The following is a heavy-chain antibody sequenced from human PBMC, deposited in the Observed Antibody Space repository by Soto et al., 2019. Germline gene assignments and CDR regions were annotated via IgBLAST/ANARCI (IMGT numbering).Heavy chain of an antibody. D-gene: IGHD6-13*01. V-gene: IGHV4-31*03. J-gene: IGHJ4*02. CDR2: IYYSGST. CDR1: GGSISSGGYY. Sequence: SETLSLTCTVSGGSISSGGYYWSWIRQHPGKGLEWIGYIYYSGSTYYNPSLKSRVTISVDKSKNHFSLKLSSVTAADTAVYYCARSYSNSWYPLDYWGQGTLVTVSS. CDR3: ARSYSNSWYPLDY.